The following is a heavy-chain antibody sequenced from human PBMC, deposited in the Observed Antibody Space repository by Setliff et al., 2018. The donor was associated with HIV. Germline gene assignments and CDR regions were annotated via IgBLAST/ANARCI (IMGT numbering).Heavy chain of an antibody. V-gene: IGHV4-38-2*01. CDR1: GYSMSSGYY. CDR2: VYHTGST. D-gene: IGHD2-2*01. Sequence: KPSETLSLTCGVSGYSMSSGYYWGWIRQPPGKGLGWIGNVYHTGSTYYNPSLKSRVTISVDTSKNQFSLKLSSVIAADTAVYYCARHAAGPDGPFDYWGQGTRVTVS. J-gene: IGHJ4*02. CDR3: ARHAAGPDGPFDY.